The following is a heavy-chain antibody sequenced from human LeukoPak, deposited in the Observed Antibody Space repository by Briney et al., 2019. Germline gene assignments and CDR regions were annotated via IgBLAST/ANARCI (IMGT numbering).Heavy chain of an antibody. CDR1: GFTFSSYA. CDR3: AKDRTTGTTFWFDP. V-gene: IGHV3-30-3*01. J-gene: IGHJ5*02. Sequence: GGSLRLSCAASGFTFSSYAMHWVRQAPGKGLEWVAVISYDGSNKYYADSVKGRFTISRDNSKNTPYLQMNSLRAEDTAVYYCAKDRTTGTTFWFDPWGQGTLVTVSS. CDR2: ISYDGSNK. D-gene: IGHD1-7*01.